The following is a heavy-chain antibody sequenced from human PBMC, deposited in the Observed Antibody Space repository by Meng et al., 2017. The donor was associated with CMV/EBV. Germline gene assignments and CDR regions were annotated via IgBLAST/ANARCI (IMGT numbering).Heavy chain of an antibody. CDR2: INHSGST. CDR3: ARGGGGWFDP. V-gene: IGHV4-34*01. D-gene: IGHD3-16*01. Sequence: GEVLLDPPAAPSTPCAVYCGVISGYFWSEILQPPVEVLEWIGGINHSGSTNYNPSLKSLVTISVYTSKSQFSLKLSSVTAADTAVYYCARGGGGWFDPWGQGTLVTVSS. J-gene: IGHJ5*02. CDR1: CGVISGYF.